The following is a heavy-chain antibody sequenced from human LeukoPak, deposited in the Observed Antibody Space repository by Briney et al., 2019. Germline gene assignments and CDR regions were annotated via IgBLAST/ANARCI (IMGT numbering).Heavy chain of an antibody. J-gene: IGHJ3*01. CDR2: ISSSGSTI. D-gene: IGHD2-2*01. CDR1: GFTFSSYE. CDR3: ARGPPCSSTSCYVTGAFDF. Sequence: PGGSLRLSCAASGFTFSSYEMNWVRQAPGKGLEWVSYISSSGSTIYYADSVKGRFTISRDNAKNSLFLQVNSLRDEDTAVYYCARGPPCSSTSCYVTGAFDFWGQGTMVTVSS. V-gene: IGHV3-48*03.